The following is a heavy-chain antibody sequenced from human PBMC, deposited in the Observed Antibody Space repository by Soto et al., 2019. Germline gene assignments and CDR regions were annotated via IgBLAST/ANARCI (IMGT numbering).Heavy chain of an antibody. CDR3: ARVSSSIIVVPDYGMDV. CDR2: ISGKKGNT. V-gene: IGHV1-18*04. J-gene: IGHJ6*02. D-gene: IGHD2-15*01. Sequence: QVQLVQSGVEVKKPGASVKVSCKASGYTFISHGISWVRQAPGQGLEWMGWISGKKGNTNYAQKLQGRVTLTTDTSKSTAYMELRSLRSDDTAVYYCARVSSSIIVVPDYGMDVWGQGTTVTVSS. CDR1: GYTFISHG.